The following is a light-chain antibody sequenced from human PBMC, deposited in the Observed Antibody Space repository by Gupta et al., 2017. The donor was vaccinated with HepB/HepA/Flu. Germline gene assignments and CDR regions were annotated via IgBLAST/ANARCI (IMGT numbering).Light chain of an antibody. V-gene: IGKV3-20*01. Sequence: DIALTQSPGTLSLPPGERAALSCRASQSVSSTYLAWYQQKPGQAPRLLIYGASSRATGIPDRLSGSGSGTDFTLTISRLEPEDFAVYYCQQYGRSPLTFGGGTKVEIK. CDR2: GAS. CDR1: QSVSSTY. J-gene: IGKJ4*01. CDR3: QQYGRSPLT.